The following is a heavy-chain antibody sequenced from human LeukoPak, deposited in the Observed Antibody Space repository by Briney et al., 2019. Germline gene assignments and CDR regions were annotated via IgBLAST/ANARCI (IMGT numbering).Heavy chain of an antibody. V-gene: IGHV4-34*01. CDR1: GGSFSGYY. D-gene: IGHD3-3*01. CDR3: ARAVPYYDFWSGYHQFDY. CDR2: INHSGST. Sequence: SETLSLTCAVYGGSFSGYYWSWIRQPPGKGLEWIGEINHSGSTNYNPSLKSRVTISVDTSKNQFSLKLSSVTAADTAVYYCARAVPYYDFWSGYHQFDYWGQGTLVTVSS. J-gene: IGHJ4*02.